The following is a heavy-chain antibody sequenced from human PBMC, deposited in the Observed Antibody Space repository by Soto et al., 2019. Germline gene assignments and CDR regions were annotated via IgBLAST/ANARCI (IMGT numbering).Heavy chain of an antibody. CDR2: ISWNSGSI. V-gene: IGHV3-9*01. Sequence: EVQLVESGGGLVQPGRSLRLSCAASGFTFDDYAMHWVRQAPGKGLEWVSGISWNSGSIGYADSVKGRFTISRDNAKNSLYLQMNSLRAEDTALYYCAKDMVRYSSGWYDYWGQGTLVTVSS. CDR3: AKDMVRYSSGWYDY. J-gene: IGHJ4*02. CDR1: GFTFDDYA. D-gene: IGHD6-19*01.